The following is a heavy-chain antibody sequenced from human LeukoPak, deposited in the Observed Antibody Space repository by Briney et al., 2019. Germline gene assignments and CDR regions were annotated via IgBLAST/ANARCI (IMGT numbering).Heavy chain of an antibody. D-gene: IGHD4/OR15-4a*01. CDR2: ISYSGST. CDR1: GGSVSSDSHY. J-gene: IGHJ5*02. CDR3: ARGGASSNWFDP. Sequence: SETLSLTCTVSGGSVSSDSHYWSWIRQPPGKRPEGIGYISYSGSTEYNPSLRSRVTISVDTSKNQLSLKLSSVTAADTAVYYCARGGASSNWFDPWGQGTLVTVSS. V-gene: IGHV4-61*01.